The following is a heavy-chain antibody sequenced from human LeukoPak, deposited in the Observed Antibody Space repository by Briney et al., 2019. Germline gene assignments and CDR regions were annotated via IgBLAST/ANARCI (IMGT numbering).Heavy chain of an antibody. V-gene: IGHV4-4*02. Sequence: SETLSLTCAVSGGSISSNNWWSWVRQPPGKGLEWIGEIYHSGSTNYNPSLKSRVTISVDKSKNQFSLKLNSVTAADTAVYYCARVDGYNSFDYLGQGTLVTVSS. D-gene: IGHD5-24*01. J-gene: IGHJ4*02. CDR3: ARVDGYNSFDY. CDR1: GGSISSNNW. CDR2: IYHSGST.